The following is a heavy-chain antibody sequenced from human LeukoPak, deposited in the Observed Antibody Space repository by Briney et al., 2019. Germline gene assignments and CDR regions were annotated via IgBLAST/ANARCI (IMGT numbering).Heavy chain of an antibody. CDR3: ARDRFCSDGVCFKGTFDF. CDR1: GGSFSGHY. Sequence: SETLSLTCGVSGGSFSGHYWNWIRQRPGKGLEWIGDINNRGSTSYNPSLKSAVTISVDPSKNQFSLKVHSVTAADTAIYYCARDRFCSDGVCFKGTFDFWGPGTLVIVSP. D-gene: IGHD2-8*01. CDR2: INNRGST. V-gene: IGHV4-34*01. J-gene: IGHJ4*02.